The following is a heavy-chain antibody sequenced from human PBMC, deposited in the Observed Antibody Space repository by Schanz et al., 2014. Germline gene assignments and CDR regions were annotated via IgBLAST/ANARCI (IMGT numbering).Heavy chain of an antibody. CDR2: INPSGGST. J-gene: IGHJ4*02. D-gene: IGHD6-13*01. Sequence: QVQLVQSGAEVKKPGASVKVSCKASGYTFTSDSMHWVRQAPGQGLEWMGMINPSGGSTTYAQKFQGRVTMTRDTSTSTVYMELSSLRSEDTAVYYCARDGVDAAAWGNYWGQGTLVIVSS. CDR1: GYTFTSDS. V-gene: IGHV1-46*03. CDR3: ARDGVDAAAWGNY.